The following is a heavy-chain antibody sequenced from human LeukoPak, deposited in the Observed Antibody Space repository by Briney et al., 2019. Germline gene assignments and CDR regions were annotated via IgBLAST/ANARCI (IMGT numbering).Heavy chain of an antibody. CDR3: TRGPRGYDSSGAP. J-gene: IGHJ5*02. CDR1: GFTLSTYW. CDR2: IKQDGSEK. D-gene: IGHD3-22*01. V-gene: IGHV3-7*01. Sequence: GGSLRLSCAASGFTLSTYWMSWVRQAPGKGLEWLANIKQDGSEKYYVDSVKGRFTISRDNVENSLDLQMNSLRVEDTAVYYCTRGPRGYDSSGAPWGQGTLVTVSS.